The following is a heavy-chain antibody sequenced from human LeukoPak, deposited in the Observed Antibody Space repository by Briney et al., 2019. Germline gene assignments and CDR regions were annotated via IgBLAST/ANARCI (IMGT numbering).Heavy chain of an antibody. D-gene: IGHD6-19*01. V-gene: IGHV4-59*08. Sequence: PSETLSLTCAVSGGSLTGHYWNWIRQTPGMRLEWIGYTSYSRTTIYNSYFKGRATMSIDTSKNQLYLNLTSVTATGTAVYYCAKLGHSDGWYLGAFDIWGQGTTVIVSS. CDR3: AKLGHSDGWYLGAFDI. CDR2: TSYSRTT. CDR1: GGSLTGHY. J-gene: IGHJ3*02.